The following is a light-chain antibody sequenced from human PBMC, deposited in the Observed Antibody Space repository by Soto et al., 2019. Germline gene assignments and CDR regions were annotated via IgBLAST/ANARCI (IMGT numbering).Light chain of an antibody. CDR1: QSVSSSY. Sequence: DSVCTQSIGTLSSSQEKRATLSCRASQSVSSSYLAWYQQKPGQAPRLLIYGASSRATGIPDRFSGSGSGTDFTLTISRLEPEDFAVYYCQQYGSSRVTFGQGTRLEIK. V-gene: IGKV3-20*01. CDR3: QQYGSSRVT. J-gene: IGKJ5*01. CDR2: GAS.